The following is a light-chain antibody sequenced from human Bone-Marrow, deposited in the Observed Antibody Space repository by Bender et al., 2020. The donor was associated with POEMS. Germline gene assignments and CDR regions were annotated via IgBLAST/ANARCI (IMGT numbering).Light chain of an antibody. CDR3: QSYDNSLGGWV. Sequence: QSALTQPHSVSASPGQSVTISCTGTSSDVGSYNLVSWYQHHPGKAPKLIIYDVVYRPSGVPDRFSGSKSGTSASLAITGLQAEDEGDYYCQSYDNSLGGWVFGGGTKLTVL. CDR2: DVV. J-gene: IGLJ3*02. CDR1: SSDVGSYNL. V-gene: IGLV2-11*01.